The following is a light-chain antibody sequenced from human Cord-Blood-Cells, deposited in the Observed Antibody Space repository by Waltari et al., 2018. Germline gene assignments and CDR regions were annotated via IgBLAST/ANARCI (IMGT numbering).Light chain of an antibody. Sequence: QSALTQPPSASGSPRQSVTISCTGTSSDVGGYNYVSWYQQHPGKAPKLMIYEVSKRPSGVPGRFSGSKSGNPASLTVSGLQAEDEADYYCSSYAGSNNLVFGGGTKLTVL. CDR3: SSYAGSNNLV. CDR2: EVS. J-gene: IGLJ3*02. CDR1: SSDVGGYNY. V-gene: IGLV2-8*01.